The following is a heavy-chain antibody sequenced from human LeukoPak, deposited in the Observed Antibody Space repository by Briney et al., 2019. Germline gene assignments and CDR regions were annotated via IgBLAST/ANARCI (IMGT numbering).Heavy chain of an antibody. CDR2: IRSKANSYAT. Sequence: GGSLRLSCAASGFTFSGSAMHWVRQASGKGLEWVGRIRSKANSYATAYAASVKGRFTISRDDSRNTAYLQMNSLKTEDTAVYYCTRRSYYYDSSGYYSDAFDIWGQGTMVTVSS. CDR3: TRRSYYYDSSGYYSDAFDI. J-gene: IGHJ3*02. CDR1: GFTFSGSA. D-gene: IGHD3-22*01. V-gene: IGHV3-73*01.